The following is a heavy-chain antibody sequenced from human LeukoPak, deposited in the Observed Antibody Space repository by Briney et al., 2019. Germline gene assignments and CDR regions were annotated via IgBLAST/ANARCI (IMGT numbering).Heavy chain of an antibody. V-gene: IGHV5-51*01. CDR1: GYIFTSYW. J-gene: IGHJ4*02. Sequence: VESLKIYCRGSGYIFTSYWIGWVRQMPRKGLEWMGSIYPGDSDTRYSPSFQGHVTISADKSISTDYLQWSSLKASDTDMYYCARGYSGYDYFDYWGQGTLVTVSS. CDR3: ARGYSGYDYFDY. D-gene: IGHD5-12*01. CDR2: IYPGDSDT.